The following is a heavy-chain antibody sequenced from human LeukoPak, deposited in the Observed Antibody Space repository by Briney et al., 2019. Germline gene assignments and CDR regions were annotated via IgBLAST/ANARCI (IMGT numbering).Heavy chain of an antibody. CDR2: ISWNSGSI. CDR1: GFTFDDYA. D-gene: IGHD3-22*01. V-gene: IGHV3-9*03. J-gene: IGHJ4*02. CDR3: AKDMSYDSSGPSFDY. Sequence: PCRSLRLSCAASGFTFDDYAMHWVRQAPGKGLEWVSGISWNSGSIGYADSVKGRFTISRDNAKNSLYLQMNSLRAEDMALYYCAKDMSYDSSGPSFDYWGQGTLVTVSS.